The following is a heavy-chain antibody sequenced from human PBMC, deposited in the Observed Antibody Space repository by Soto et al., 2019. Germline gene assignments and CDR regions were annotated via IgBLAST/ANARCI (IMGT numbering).Heavy chain of an antibody. V-gene: IGHV4-30-4*01. CDR2: VYFSGDT. Sequence: QVQLQESGPGLVRPSETLSLTCTVSGGSISTSDYYWSWIRQHPLRGLEWIGYVYFSGDTFYNPSFESRVVISVDTSENRFSLKLTSVTAADKAVYYCARDPRRTRGWHFDLWGRGALVTVSS. D-gene: IGHD3-10*01. CDR3: ARDPRRTRGWHFDL. J-gene: IGHJ2*01. CDR1: GGSISTSDYY.